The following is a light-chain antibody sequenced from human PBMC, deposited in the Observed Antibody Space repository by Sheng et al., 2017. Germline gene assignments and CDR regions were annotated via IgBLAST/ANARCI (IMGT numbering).Light chain of an antibody. J-gene: IGLJ2*01. CDR3: SSYTTDNTVV. CDR2: DVN. CDR1: NADVGSDYY. V-gene: IGLV2-14*03. Sequence: QSALTQPASVSGSPGQSITISCTGTNADVGSDYYVSWYQQPPGKAPKLIIFDVNQRPSGTSSRFSASKSGSTASLTISGLQAEDEAEYYSSSYTTDNTVVFGGGTKLTIL.